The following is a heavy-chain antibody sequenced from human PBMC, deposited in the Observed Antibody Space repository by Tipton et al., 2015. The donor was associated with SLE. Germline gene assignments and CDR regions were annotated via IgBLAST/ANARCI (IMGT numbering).Heavy chain of an antibody. D-gene: IGHD2-2*01. Sequence: GLVKPSETLSLTCTVSGGSISSSGYDWGWIRQPPGKGLEWIGSFYHSGATYYSPSLQSRVTVSVDTSKNQFSLQLTSVTAADTAVYYCARGGTPRVVVAASFESWGRGILVTVSS. CDR2: FYHSGAT. V-gene: IGHV4-39*07. CDR1: GGSISSSGYD. CDR3: ARGGTPRVVVAASFES. J-gene: IGHJ4*02.